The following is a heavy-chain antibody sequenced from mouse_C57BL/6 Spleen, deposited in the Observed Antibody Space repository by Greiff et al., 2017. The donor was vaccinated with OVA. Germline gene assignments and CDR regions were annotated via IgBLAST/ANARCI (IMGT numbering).Heavy chain of an antibody. D-gene: IGHD1-1*01. CDR3: ARSLYYYGSSYWYFDV. Sequence: QVQLQQSGAELMKPGASVKLSCKATGYTFTGYWIEWVKQRPGHGLEWIGEILPGSGSTNYNEKFKGKATFTADTSSNTAYMQPSSLTTEDSAFYYCARSLYYYGSSYWYFDVWGTGTTVTVSS. CDR2: ILPGSGST. J-gene: IGHJ1*03. CDR1: GYTFTGYW. V-gene: IGHV1-9*01.